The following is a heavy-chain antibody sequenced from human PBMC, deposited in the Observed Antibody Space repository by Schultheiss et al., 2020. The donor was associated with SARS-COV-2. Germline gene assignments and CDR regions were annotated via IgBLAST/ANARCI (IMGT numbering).Heavy chain of an antibody. D-gene: IGHD6-6*01. CDR1: GASFSGYY. J-gene: IGHJ4*02. V-gene: IGHV4-34*01. CDR2: INHSGST. CDR3: ARDAYSSFGDY. Sequence: SETLSLTCAIYGASFSGYYWSWIRQPPGKGLEWIGEINHSGSTNYTPSLKSRVTISIDKSKNQFSLKLSSVTAADTAVYYCARDAYSSFGDYWGQGTLVTVSS.